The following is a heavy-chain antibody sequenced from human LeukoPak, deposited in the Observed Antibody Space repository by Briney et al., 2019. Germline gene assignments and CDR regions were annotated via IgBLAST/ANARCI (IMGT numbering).Heavy chain of an antibody. D-gene: IGHD1-14*01. CDR2: ISSSSSYI. CDR1: GFTFSSYS. Sequence: PGGSLRLSCAASGFTFSSYSMNWVRQAPGKGLEWVSSISSSSSYIYYADSVKGRFTISRDNAKNSLYLQMNSLRAEDTAVYYFAKDNPWPAARGENWGQGTLVTVSS. V-gene: IGHV3-21*04. J-gene: IGHJ4*02. CDR3: AKDNPWPAARGEN.